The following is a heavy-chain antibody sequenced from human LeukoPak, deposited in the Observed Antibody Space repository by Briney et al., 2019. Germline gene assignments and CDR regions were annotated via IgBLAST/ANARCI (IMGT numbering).Heavy chain of an antibody. CDR2: ISYDGTNK. CDR1: GFTFNYHG. J-gene: IGHJ4*02. D-gene: IGHD3-10*01. CDR3: ARDLSLWFGELSWGFDH. V-gene: IGHV3-30*03. Sequence: GRSQRLSCAASGFTFNYHGMHWVRQAPGKGLEWVAGISYDGTNKHYADSVKGRFTISRDSSKNTLYLQMNSLRTEDTAVYFCARDLSLWFGELSWGFDHWGKGTLVTVSS.